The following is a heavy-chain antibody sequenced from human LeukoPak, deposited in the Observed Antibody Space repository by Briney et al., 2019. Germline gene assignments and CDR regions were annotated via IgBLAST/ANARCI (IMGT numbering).Heavy chain of an antibody. CDR1: GGSFSGYY. D-gene: IGHD6-13*01. Sequence: SETLSLTCAVYGGSFSGYYWSWIRQPPGKGLEWIGEINHSGSTNYNPSLKSRVTISVDTSKNQFSLKLSSVTAADTAVYYCARRRKLYSSSWYFDYWGQGTLVTVSS. V-gene: IGHV4-34*01. J-gene: IGHJ4*02. CDR2: INHSGST. CDR3: ARRRKLYSSSWYFDY.